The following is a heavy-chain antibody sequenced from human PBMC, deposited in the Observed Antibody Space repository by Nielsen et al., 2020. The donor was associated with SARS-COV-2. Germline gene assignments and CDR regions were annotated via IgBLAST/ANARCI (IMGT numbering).Heavy chain of an antibody. CDR2: IKEDGSVK. CDR3: ANGVRGAY. D-gene: IGHD3-10*01. V-gene: IGHV3-7*05. J-gene: IGHJ4*02. Sequence: ESLKISCAASGFTFSNSFMTWVRQAPGKGLEWVANIKEDGSVKLYVDSVRGRFTISRDNAQKSVYLQMNSLRAEDTAVYYCANGVRGAYWGQGALVTVSS. CDR1: GFTFSNSF.